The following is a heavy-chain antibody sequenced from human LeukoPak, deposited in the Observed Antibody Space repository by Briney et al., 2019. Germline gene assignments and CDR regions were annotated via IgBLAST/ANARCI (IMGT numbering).Heavy chain of an antibody. Sequence: ASVKVSCKASGGTFSSYAISWVRQAPGQGLEWMGGIIPIFGTANYAQKFQGRVTITADESTSTAYMELSSLRSEDTAVYYCACHGSYYPTWPHFDYWGQGTLVTVSS. D-gene: IGHD1-26*01. CDR1: GGTFSSYA. J-gene: IGHJ4*02. V-gene: IGHV1-69*13. CDR3: ACHGSYYPTWPHFDY. CDR2: IIPIFGTA.